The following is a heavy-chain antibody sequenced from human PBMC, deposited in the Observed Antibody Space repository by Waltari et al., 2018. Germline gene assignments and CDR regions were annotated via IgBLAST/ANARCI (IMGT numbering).Heavy chain of an antibody. CDR3: ARDTIFYGSGSYDP. V-gene: IGHV3-21*01. Sequence: QLVESGGGLVKPGSSLRLSCAASGFSFSDYTMHWLRRAPGKGLEWVSSISSKSTYIYYADSVRGRFSISRDNAENSLFLQMNNLRGEDTAVYYCARDTIFYGSGSYDPWGHGTRVTVSS. CDR1: GFSFSDYT. J-gene: IGHJ5*02. D-gene: IGHD3-10*01. CDR2: ISSKSTYI.